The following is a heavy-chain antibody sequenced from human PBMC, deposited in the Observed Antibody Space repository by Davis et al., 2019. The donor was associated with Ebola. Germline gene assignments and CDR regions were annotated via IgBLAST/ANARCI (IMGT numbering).Heavy chain of an antibody. J-gene: IGHJ4*02. CDR3: ARDPGSSWRQFDY. V-gene: IGHV1-2*04. Sequence: ASVKVSCKASGYTFTSYGISWVRQAPGQGLEWMGWINPNSGGTNYAQKFQGWVTMTRDTSISTAYMELSRLRSDDTAVYYCARDPGSSWRQFDYWGQGTLVTVSS. CDR2: INPNSGGT. CDR1: GYTFTSYG. D-gene: IGHD6-13*01.